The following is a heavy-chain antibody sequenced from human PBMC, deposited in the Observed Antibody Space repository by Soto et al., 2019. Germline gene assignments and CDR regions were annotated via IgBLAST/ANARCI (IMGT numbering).Heavy chain of an antibody. D-gene: IGHD6-13*01. CDR3: AKSSETAAGTSYYYYYMDV. CDR1: GFTFDDYA. CDR2: ISWNSGSI. V-gene: IGHV3-9*01. J-gene: IGHJ6*03. Sequence: EVQLVESGGGLVQPGRSLRLSCAASGFTFDDYAMHWVRQAPGKGLEWVSGISWNSGSIGYADSVKGRFTISRDNTKNSLSLQMNSLRGEDTALYYCAKSSETAAGTSYYYYYMDVWGRGTTVTVSS.